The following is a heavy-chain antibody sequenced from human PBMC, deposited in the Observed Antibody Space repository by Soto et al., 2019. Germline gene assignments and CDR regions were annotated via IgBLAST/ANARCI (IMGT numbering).Heavy chain of an antibody. CDR2: IYPGDSDT. CDR1: GYSFTSYW. D-gene: IGHD3-16*02. J-gene: IGHJ4*02. Sequence: PGESLKISCKGSGYSFTSYWIGWVRQMPGKGLEWMGIIYPGDSDTRYSPSFQGQVTISADKSISTAYLQWSSLKASDTAMYYCARSTNMITFGGVIARPYYFDYWGQGTLVTGSS. V-gene: IGHV5-51*01. CDR3: ARSTNMITFGGVIARPYYFDY.